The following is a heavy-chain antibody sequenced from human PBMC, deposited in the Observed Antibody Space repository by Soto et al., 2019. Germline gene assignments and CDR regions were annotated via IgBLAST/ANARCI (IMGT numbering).Heavy chain of an antibody. CDR3: ARDLYYGSGPLRPDPYYYYGMDV. D-gene: IGHD3-10*01. J-gene: IGHJ6*02. CDR2: IYYSGST. V-gene: IGHV4-61*01. CDR1: DGSVSSSSFY. Sequence: SETLSLTCTVSDGSVSSSSFYLTWIRQPPGKGLEWIGYIYYSGSTNYNPSLKSRVTISADTSKNQFSLKLSSVTAADTAVYYCARDLYYGSGPLRPDPYYYYGMDVWGPGTTVTVSS.